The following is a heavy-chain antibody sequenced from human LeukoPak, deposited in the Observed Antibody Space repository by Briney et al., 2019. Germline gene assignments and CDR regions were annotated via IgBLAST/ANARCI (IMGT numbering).Heavy chain of an antibody. D-gene: IGHD4-17*01. CDR3: ARGRLHYGDYEKTFDY. V-gene: IGHV3-48*03. CDR2: ISSSASTI. CDR1: GFTFSSYE. Sequence: GGSLRLSCAASGFTFSSYEMNWVRQAPGKGLEWVSYISSSASTIYYADSVKGRFTISRDNAKNSLYLQMNSLRAEDTAVYYCARGRLHYGDYEKTFDYWGQGTLVTVSS. J-gene: IGHJ4*02.